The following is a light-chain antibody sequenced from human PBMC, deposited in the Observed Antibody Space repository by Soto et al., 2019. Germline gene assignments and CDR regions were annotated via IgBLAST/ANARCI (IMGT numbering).Light chain of an antibody. J-gene: IGLJ3*02. CDR2: GNS. CDR3: QSYDSSLSGWV. V-gene: IGLV1-40*01. Sequence: QSVLTQPPSVSGAPGERVTISCTGSSSDIGAGYRVRWYQQVPGTAPKLLIYGNSNRPSGVPDRFSGSKSGTSASLAITGLQAEYEADYYCQSYDSSLSGWVFGGGTKLTVL. CDR1: SSDIGAGYR.